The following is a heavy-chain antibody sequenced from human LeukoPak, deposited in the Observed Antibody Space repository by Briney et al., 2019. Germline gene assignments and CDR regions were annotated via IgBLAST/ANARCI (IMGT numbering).Heavy chain of an antibody. J-gene: IGHJ4*02. V-gene: IGHV4-59*01. Sequence: SETLSLTCTVSGGSISSYYWNWIRQPPGKGLECIGYIYYSGSTNYNPSLKSRVTISVDTSKNQFSLKLSSVTAADTAVYYCARRRWDSSAYYNFWYFDYWGQGTLVTVSS. D-gene: IGHD3-22*01. CDR2: IYYSGST. CDR1: GGSISSYY. CDR3: ARRRWDSSAYYNFWYFDY.